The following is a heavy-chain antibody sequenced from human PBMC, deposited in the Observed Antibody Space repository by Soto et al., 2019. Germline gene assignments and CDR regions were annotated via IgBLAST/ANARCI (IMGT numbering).Heavy chain of an antibody. CDR1: GFTFSSYA. D-gene: IGHD6-13*01. J-gene: IGHJ4*02. Sequence: GGSLRLSCASSGFTFSSYAMSWVRQLPGKGLEWVSGLSGSGASTYYADSVKGRFTISRDNSKNTLNLQMNSLRVEDTAVYYCAKYVGSSRNGAFYDWGPGALVSASS. CDR3: AKYVGSSRNGAFYD. V-gene: IGHV3-23*01. CDR2: LSGSGAST.